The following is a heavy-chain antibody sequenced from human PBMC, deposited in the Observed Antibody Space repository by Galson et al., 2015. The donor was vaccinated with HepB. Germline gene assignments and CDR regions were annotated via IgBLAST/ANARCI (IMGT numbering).Heavy chain of an antibody. V-gene: IGHV4-30-2*01. CDR3: ARGAAIYYFGMDV. CDR2: IYHTGST. J-gene: IGHJ6*02. Sequence: LRLSCAASGFTFTRYAMNWVRQAPGKGLEWIGYIYHTGSTYYNLSLKSRVTISVDRSKNQFSLKLSSVTAADTAVYYCARGAAIYYFGMDVWGQGTTVTVSS. D-gene: IGHD3-3*01. CDR1: GFTFTRYA.